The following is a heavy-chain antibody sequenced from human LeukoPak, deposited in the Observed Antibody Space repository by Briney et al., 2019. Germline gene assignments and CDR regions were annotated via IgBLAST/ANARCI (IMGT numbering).Heavy chain of an antibody. Sequence: SETLTLTCTVSGDSISNYYWSWIRQPAGKGLEWIGRIYTSGSTDYNPSLKSRVTMSVDTSKNQFSLKVNSVTAADTAVYYCARGPPPDFDYWGLGTLVTVSS. J-gene: IGHJ4*02. V-gene: IGHV4-4*07. CDR1: GDSISNYY. CDR3: ARGPPPDFDY. CDR2: IYTSGST.